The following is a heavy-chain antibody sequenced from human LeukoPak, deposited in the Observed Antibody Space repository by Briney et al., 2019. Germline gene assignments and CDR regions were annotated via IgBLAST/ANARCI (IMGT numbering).Heavy chain of an antibody. Sequence: GGSLRLSCVVSGLTFSSHSMNWVRQAPGKGLDWVSSISITSAYIYYADSMKGRITISRDNAKNSLYLQMNTLRAEDTAIYYCAIGGYCTSTTCDAFDFWGRGTMVTVSS. J-gene: IGHJ3*01. CDR3: AIGGYCTSTTCDAFDF. CDR2: ISITSAYI. V-gene: IGHV3-21*01. CDR1: GLTFSSHS. D-gene: IGHD2-2*01.